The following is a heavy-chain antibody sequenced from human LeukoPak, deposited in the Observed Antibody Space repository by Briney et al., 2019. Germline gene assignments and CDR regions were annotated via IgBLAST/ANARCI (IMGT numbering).Heavy chain of an antibody. CDR3: ARDNNGLYFGVRGFDI. V-gene: IGHV4-34*01. D-gene: IGHD3-3*01. CDR1: GRAFTYYY. J-gene: IGHJ3*02. CDR2: IHHSGSF. Sequence: SETLSLTCSFNGRAFTYYYWTWIRQPPGKGLEWIGEIHHSGSFKYSPSLKTRVTLSLDTSKSQFSLSLGSVTAADTAVYYCARDNNGLYFGVRGFDIWGQGKMVIVSS.